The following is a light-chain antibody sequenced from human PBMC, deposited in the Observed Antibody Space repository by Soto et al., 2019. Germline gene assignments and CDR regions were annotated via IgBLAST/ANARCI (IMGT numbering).Light chain of an antibody. Sequence: DIQMTQSPSSLSASVGDRVTITCQARQDISNYLNWYQQKPGKAPKLLIYDTSNLEAGVPSRFSGSGSGTDFIFIISSLQPEDIATYYCQQYDNLPLTFGGGTKVEVK. J-gene: IGKJ4*01. CDR2: DTS. CDR1: QDISNY. CDR3: QQYDNLPLT. V-gene: IGKV1-33*01.